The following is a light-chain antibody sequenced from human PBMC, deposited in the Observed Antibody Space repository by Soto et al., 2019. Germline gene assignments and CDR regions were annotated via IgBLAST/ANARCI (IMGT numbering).Light chain of an antibody. CDR2: GAS. V-gene: IGKV3-20*01. CDR3: QQYGRSPKA. Sequence: LTVSPCTLSSSVGERATLSCRASHSVSSSYLAWYQQKLGQAPRLLIYGASSRASGIPDRFSGSGSGTDFTLTISRLEPDDFAVYYCQQYGRSPKAFGQGTLLEIK. CDR1: HSVSSSY. J-gene: IGKJ5*01.